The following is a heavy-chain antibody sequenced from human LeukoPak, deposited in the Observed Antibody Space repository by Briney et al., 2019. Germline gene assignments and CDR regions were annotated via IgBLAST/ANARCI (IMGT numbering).Heavy chain of an antibody. Sequence: ASVKVSCKASGYTFTSYAMNWVRQAPGQGLEWMGWINTNTGNPTYAQGFTGRFVFSLDTSVSTAYLQISSLKAEDTAVYYCAKGSGSYYNYYYYYGMDVWGQGTTVTVSS. J-gene: IGHJ6*02. CDR2: INTNTGNP. V-gene: IGHV7-4-1*02. D-gene: IGHD3-10*01. CDR3: AKGSGSYYNYYYYYGMDV. CDR1: GYTFTSYA.